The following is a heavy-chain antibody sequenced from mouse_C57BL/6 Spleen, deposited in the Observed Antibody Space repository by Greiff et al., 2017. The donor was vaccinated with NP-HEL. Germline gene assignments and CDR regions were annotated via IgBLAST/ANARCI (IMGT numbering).Heavy chain of an antibody. CDR1: GYTFTSYW. CDR3: TGSYYGNYYFDY. CDR2: IYPGNSDT. D-gene: IGHD2-1*01. V-gene: IGHV1-5*01. J-gene: IGHJ2*01. Sequence: VQLQQSGTVLARPGASVKMSCKTSGYTFTSYWMHWVKQRPGQGLEWIGAIYPGNSDTSYNQKFKGKAKLTAVTSASTAYMELSSLTNEDSAVYYCTGSYYGNYYFDYWGQGTTLTVSS.